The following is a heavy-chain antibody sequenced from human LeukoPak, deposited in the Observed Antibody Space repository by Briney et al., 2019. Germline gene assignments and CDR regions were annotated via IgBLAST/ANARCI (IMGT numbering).Heavy chain of an antibody. CDR2: IYYSGST. Sequence: SETLSLTCTVSGGSISSGGYYWSWIRQHPGKGLEWIGYIYYSGSTYYNPSLKSRVTISVDTSKNQFSLKLSSVTAADTAVYYCARSLWSPFYYYYYGMDVWGQGTTVTVSS. CDR1: GGSISSGGYY. J-gene: IGHJ6*02. D-gene: IGHD3-10*01. V-gene: IGHV4-31*03. CDR3: ARSLWSPFYYYYYGMDV.